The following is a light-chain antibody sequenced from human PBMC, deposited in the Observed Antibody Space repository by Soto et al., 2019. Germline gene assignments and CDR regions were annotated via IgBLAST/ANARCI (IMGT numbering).Light chain of an antibody. J-gene: IGKJ4*01. Sequence: QMTQSPSSLFASVGDRVTITCRASQSISSHLNWYQQKVGQTPRLLIYAASTLQSEVPPRLSGSESGTEFTLTISALQRDDFATYYCQQSHSAPLTFGGGTKIQI. V-gene: IGKV1-39*01. CDR3: QQSHSAPLT. CDR2: AAS. CDR1: QSISSH.